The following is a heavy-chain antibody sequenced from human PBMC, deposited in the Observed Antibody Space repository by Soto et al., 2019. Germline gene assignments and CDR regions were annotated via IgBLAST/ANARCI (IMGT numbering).Heavy chain of an antibody. V-gene: IGHV4-31*03. CDR1: GGSINSGDSY. D-gene: IGHD2-15*01. CDR2: INYRGTT. Sequence: QVQLQEPGPGLLRPSQTLSLTCTVSGGSINSGDSYWNWTRQNPEKGVEWIGYINYRGTTFYNPPLKSRIIISADTSENQSSLKLNSVTAADTAVYYCVRDAPGVAPCWGQGTLVTVYS. CDR3: VRDAPGVAPC. J-gene: IGHJ4*02.